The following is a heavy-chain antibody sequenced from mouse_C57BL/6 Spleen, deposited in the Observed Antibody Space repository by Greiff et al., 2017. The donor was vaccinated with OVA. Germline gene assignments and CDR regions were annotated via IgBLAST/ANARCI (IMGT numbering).Heavy chain of an antibody. CDR1: GSTFTSYW. CDR3: TRLGGLYYFDY. CDR2: IYPGNSDT. J-gene: IGHJ2*01. Sequence: VQLQESGTVLARPGASVKLSCKTSGSTFTSYWMHWVKQRPGQGLEWIGAIYPGNSDTRYNQKFKGKAKLTAVTSASTADMELSSLKNEDSAVYYCTRLGGLYYFDYWGQGTTLTVSS. D-gene: IGHD1-1*02. V-gene: IGHV1-5*01.